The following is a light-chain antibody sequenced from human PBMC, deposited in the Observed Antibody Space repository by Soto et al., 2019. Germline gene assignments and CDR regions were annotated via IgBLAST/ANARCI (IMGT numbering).Light chain of an antibody. CDR2: GAS. CDR3: QQYKDWRT. J-gene: IGKJ1*01. CDR1: QTIDNK. V-gene: IGKV3-15*01. Sequence: IVMTQSPATLSVSPGERATLSCRASQTIDNKLAWYQQRPGQAPRLLIYGASIRAAGIPARFGGSGSGTEFTLTISGLQSEDFGVYYYQQYKDWRTFGRGTNVDIK.